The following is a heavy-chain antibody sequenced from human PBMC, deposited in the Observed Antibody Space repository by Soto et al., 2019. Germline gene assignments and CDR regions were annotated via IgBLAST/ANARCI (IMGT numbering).Heavy chain of an antibody. CDR2: ISPTTGGT. CDR1: RNTLTSFY. V-gene: IGHV1-2*02. D-gene: IGHD6-19*01. Sequence: AAVKVSWKPCRNTLTSFYIHRVRHAPGQGLEWMGRISPTTGGTNYAQRFQGRVTVTWDTSTNTAYMELNSLIADDTAVYFCARPTGYRSGGYYFEYWGQGTLVTVSS. CDR3: ARPTGYRSGGYYFEY. J-gene: IGHJ4*02.